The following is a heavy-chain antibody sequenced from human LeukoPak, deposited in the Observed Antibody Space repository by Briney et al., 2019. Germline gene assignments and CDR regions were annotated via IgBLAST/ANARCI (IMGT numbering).Heavy chain of an antibody. Sequence: GGSLRLSCAASGFTFSSYAMSWVRQAPGKGLEWVSAISGSGGSTYYADSVKGRFTISRDNSKNTLYLQMNSLRAEDTAVYYCAKDRPFGFGELLPYYFDYWGQGTLVTVSS. J-gene: IGHJ4*02. CDR2: ISGSGGST. D-gene: IGHD3-10*01. CDR3: AKDRPFGFGELLPYYFDY. V-gene: IGHV3-23*01. CDR1: GFTFSSYA.